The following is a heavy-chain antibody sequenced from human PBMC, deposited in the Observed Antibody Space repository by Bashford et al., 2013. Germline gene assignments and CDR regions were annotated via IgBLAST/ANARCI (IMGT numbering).Heavy chain of an antibody. V-gene: IGHV1-46*01. Sequence: ASVKVSCTASENTFTNYYIHWVRQAPGQGLEWMGLINPSDSSISYAAKFRGRLTVTRDTSTRTVNMDLSRLTSEDMAIYYCVREGDGYKKFDFWGQGTLVTVSS. J-gene: IGHJ4*02. CDR3: VREGDGYKKFDF. D-gene: IGHD5-24*01. CDR1: ENTFTNYY. CDR2: INPSDSSI.